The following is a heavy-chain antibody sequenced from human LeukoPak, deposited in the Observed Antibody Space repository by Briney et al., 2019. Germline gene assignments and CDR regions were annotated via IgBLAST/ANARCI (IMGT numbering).Heavy chain of an antibody. J-gene: IGHJ3*01. CDR3: TKDSFTVIRGVGSGDGFAV. Sequence: GGSLRLSCVASGFTFGTYGMSWVRQAPGKGLEWVAVAGDSAQTTHYADSVKGRFFVSRDNSRNTVHLQMNSLRAEDTALYFCTKDSFTVIRGVGSGDGFAVWGQGTMVTVSS. V-gene: IGHV3-23*01. CDR1: GFTFGTYG. CDR2: AGDSAQTT. D-gene: IGHD3-10*01.